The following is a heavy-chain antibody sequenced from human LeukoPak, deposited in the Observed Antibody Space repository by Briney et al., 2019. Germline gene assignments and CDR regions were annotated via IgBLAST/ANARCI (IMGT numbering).Heavy chain of an antibody. V-gene: IGHV4-4*07. Sequence: SETLSLTCTVSGGSISSYYWSWIRQPAGKGLEWIGRIYTSGSTNYNPSLKSRVTMSVDTSKNQFSLKLSSVTAADTAVYYCARDLDDYGDYGFDYWGQGTLVTVSS. CDR3: ARDLDDYGDYGFDY. J-gene: IGHJ4*02. CDR1: GGSISSYY. CDR2: IYTSGST. D-gene: IGHD4-17*01.